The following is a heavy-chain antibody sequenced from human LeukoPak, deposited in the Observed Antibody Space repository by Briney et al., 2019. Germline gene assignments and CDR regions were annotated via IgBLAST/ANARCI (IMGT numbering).Heavy chain of an antibody. V-gene: IGHV3-20*04. J-gene: IGHJ4*02. CDR2: INWNGGST. Sequence: GGSLRLSCAASGFTFDDYGMSWVGQAPGKGLEWGSGINWNGGSTGYADSVKGRFTISRDNAKNSLYLQMNSLRAEDTALYYCARARSTGYYVADYWGQGTLVTVSS. CDR1: GFTFDDYG. D-gene: IGHD3-9*01. CDR3: ARARSTGYYVADY.